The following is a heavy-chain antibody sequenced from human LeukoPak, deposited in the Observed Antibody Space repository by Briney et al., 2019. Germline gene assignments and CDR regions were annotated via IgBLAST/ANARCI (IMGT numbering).Heavy chain of an antibody. CDR3: ARGYREHQTFYSSHYFDY. CDR2: INYFGST. J-gene: IGHJ4*02. CDR1: GGSFSDYY. D-gene: IGHD5-18*01. V-gene: IGHV4-34*01. Sequence: SSETLSLTCAAYGGSFSDYYWNWIRQPPGKGLEWIGEINYFGSTNYKPSLKSRVTISGDTSKNQFSLKLNSVTAADTAVYFCARGYREHQTFYSSHYFDYWAQGTLVTVSS.